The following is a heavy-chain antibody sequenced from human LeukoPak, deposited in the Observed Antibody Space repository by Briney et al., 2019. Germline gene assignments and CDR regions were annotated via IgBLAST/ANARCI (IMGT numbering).Heavy chain of an antibody. CDR3: ARWIFGVFNDAFDI. Sequence: PSETLSLTCTVSGDSISSYYWCWIRQPPGKGLEWIGYIYYSGSTNYNPSLKRRVTISVDTSKNQFSLKMSSVTAAATAVYYCARWIFGVFNDAFDIWGQGTMVTVSS. CDR2: IYYSGST. D-gene: IGHD3-3*01. V-gene: IGHV4-59*12. CDR1: GDSISSYY. J-gene: IGHJ3*02.